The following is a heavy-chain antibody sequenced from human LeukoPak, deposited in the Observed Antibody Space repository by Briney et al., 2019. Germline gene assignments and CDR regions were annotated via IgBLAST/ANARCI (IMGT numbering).Heavy chain of an antibody. CDR3: ARGFSH. CDR1: GGSFVDYY. V-gene: IGHV4-34*01. CDR2: IDHSGST. Sequence: SETLSLTCAVYGGSFVDYYWSWLRQPPGKGLEWIGEIDHSGSTTYNPSLKSRVTISVDTSKNQFSLKLNSVTAADTAVYYCARGFSHWGQGTLVTVSS. J-gene: IGHJ4*02.